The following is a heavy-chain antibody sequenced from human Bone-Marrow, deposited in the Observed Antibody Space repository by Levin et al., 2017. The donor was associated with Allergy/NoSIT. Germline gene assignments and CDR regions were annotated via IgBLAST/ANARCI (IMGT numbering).Heavy chain of an antibody. V-gene: IGHV3-66*01. Sequence: GESLKISCAASGFTVSNHYMTWVRQAPGKGLEWVSVIYSGGGTQYADSVRGRFTISRDSSQNTLYLQMNSLRAEDTAIYYCARSFNWNYAGGQGTLVTVSS. CDR3: ARSFNWNYA. CDR1: GFTVSNHY. CDR2: IYSGGGT. J-gene: IGHJ4*02. D-gene: IGHD1-7*01.